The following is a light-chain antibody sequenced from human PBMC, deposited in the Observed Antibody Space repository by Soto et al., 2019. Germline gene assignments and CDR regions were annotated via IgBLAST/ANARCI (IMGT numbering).Light chain of an antibody. J-gene: IGKJ1*01. CDR2: GAS. CDR1: QSVCSRC. V-gene: IGKV3-20*01. Sequence: ETVLTQSPGTLSLSPGERVTLSCRASQSVCSRCLAWYQQKPGQSPRLLIYGASSRATGIPDMFSGSGSGTDFTLAISRLEPEPFAVYYCQHYGTTTWTFGQLTKVGIK. CDR3: QHYGTTTWT.